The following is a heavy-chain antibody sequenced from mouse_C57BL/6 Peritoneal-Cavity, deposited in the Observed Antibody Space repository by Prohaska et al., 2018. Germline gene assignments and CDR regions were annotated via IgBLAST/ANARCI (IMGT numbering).Heavy chain of an antibody. Sequence: DVQLQESGPGLVKPSQSLSLTCSVTGYSITSGYYWNWIRQFPGNKLEWMGYISYDGSNNYNPSLKNRISSTRDTSKNQFFLKLNSVTTEDTATYYCASLYDGYSLDYWGQGTTLTVSS. D-gene: IGHD2-3*01. J-gene: IGHJ2*01. V-gene: IGHV3-6*01. CDR3: ASLYDGYSLDY. CDR2: ISYDGSN. CDR1: GYSITSGYY.